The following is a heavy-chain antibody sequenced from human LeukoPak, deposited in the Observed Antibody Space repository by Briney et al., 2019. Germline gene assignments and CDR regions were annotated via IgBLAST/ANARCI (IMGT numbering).Heavy chain of an antibody. CDR2: IRYDGSNK. CDR1: GFTFSSYG. J-gene: IGHJ4*02. D-gene: IGHD6-13*01. V-gene: IGHV3-30*02. Sequence: PGGSLRLSCAASGFTFSSYGMHWVRQAPGKGLEWVAFIRYDGSNKYYADSVKGRFTISRDNAKNSLYLQMNSLRAEDTAVYYCARVLDSSSWYRRPDARYYFDYWGQGTLVTVSS. CDR3: ARVLDSSSWYRRPDARYYFDY.